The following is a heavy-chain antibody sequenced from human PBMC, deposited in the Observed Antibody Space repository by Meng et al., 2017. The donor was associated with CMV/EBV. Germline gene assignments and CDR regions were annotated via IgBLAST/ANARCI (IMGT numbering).Heavy chain of an antibody. D-gene: IGHD2-15*01. J-gene: IGHJ4*02. CDR1: GYTFTGYY. V-gene: IGHV1-2*02. Sequence: ASVKVSCKASGYTFTGYYMHWVRQAPGQGLEWMGWINPNSGGTNYAQKFQGRVTITTDESTSTAYMELSSLRSEDTAVYYCARGARGQAADYWGQGTLVTVSS. CDR2: INPNSGGT. CDR3: ARGARGQAADY.